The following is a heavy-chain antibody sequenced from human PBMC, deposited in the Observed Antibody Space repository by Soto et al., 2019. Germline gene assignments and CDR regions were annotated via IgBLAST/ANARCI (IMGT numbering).Heavy chain of an antibody. CDR1: GFTLSSYS. V-gene: IGHV3-48*02. CDR3: ARDNPRSSGWDV. J-gene: IGHJ6*02. Sequence: EVQLVESGGGLVQPGGSLRLSCEASGFTLSSYSMNWARQAPGQGPEWVSYISSSSSTIYYADAVKGRFTMSRDNAKNSLYLQMNSLRDEDTAVYYCARDNPRSSGWDVWGQGTTVTVSS. CDR2: ISSSSSTI.